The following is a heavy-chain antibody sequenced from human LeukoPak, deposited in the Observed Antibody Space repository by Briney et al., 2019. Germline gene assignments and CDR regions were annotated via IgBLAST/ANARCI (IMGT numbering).Heavy chain of an antibody. D-gene: IGHD1-26*01. CDR3: ARHSGSYVREFDY. CDR1: GGSISSYY. J-gene: IGHJ4*02. Sequence: SETLSLTCTVSGGSISSYYWSWIRQPPGKGLEWIGYIYYSGSTNYNPSLKSRVTISVDTPKNQFSLKLSSVTAADTAVYYCARHSGSYVREFDYWGQGTLVTVSS. CDR2: IYYSGST. V-gene: IGHV4-59*08.